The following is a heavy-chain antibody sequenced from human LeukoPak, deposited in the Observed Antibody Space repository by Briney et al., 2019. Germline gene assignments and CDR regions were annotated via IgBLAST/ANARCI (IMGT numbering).Heavy chain of an antibody. V-gene: IGHV3-66*01. J-gene: IGHJ4*02. CDR1: GFTVSSNY. CDR3: ARVGSGYDWDNFDY. D-gene: IGHD5-12*01. Sequence: GGSLRLSCAASGFTVSSNYMSWVHQAPGKGLDWVTVIYSGGSTYYADSVKGRFTISRDNSKNTLYLQMNSLRAEDTAVYYCARVGSGYDWDNFDYWGQGTLVTVSS. CDR2: IYSGGST.